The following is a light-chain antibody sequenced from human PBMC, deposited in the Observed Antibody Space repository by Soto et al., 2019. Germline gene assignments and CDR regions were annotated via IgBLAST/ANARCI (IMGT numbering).Light chain of an antibody. Sequence: QSVLTQPPSASGTPGQRVTISCSGSSSNIGSNYVYWYQQLPGTDPKLLIYSNNQLPSGVPDRFSGSKSGTSASLAISGLRSEDEADYDCAAWDDSLSGVVFGGGTKLTVL. CDR1: SSNIGSNY. CDR2: SNN. J-gene: IGLJ2*01. V-gene: IGLV1-47*02. CDR3: AAWDDSLSGVV.